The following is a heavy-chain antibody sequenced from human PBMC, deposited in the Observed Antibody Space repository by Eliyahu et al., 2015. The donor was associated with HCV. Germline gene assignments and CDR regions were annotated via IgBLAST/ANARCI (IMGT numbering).Heavy chain of an antibody. CDR2: INHSGST. CDR3: ARGASFFAARPVQQQPPWRVMDV. V-gene: IGHV4-34*01. CDR1: GGSFSGYY. Sequence: QVQLQQWGAGLLKPSETLSLTCAVYGGSFSGYYWSWIRQPPGKGLEWIGEINHSGSTNYNPSLKSRVTISVDTSKNQFSLKLSSVTAADTAVYYCARGASFFAARPVQQQPPWRVMDVWGQGTTVTVSS. J-gene: IGHJ6*02. D-gene: IGHD6-13*01.